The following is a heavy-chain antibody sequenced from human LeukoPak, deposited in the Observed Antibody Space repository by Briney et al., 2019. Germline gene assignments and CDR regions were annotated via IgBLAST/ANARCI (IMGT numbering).Heavy chain of an antibody. Sequence: GGSLRLSCAASGFTFSSYAMSWVRQAPGKGLEWVSAISGSGGSTYYADSVKGRFTISRDNSKNTLYLQMNSLRAEDTAVYYCAKGVWMATRTSADYWGQGTLVTVSS. V-gene: IGHV3-23*01. J-gene: IGHJ4*02. CDR2: ISGSGGST. D-gene: IGHD5-24*01. CDR3: AKGVWMATRTSADY. CDR1: GFTFSSYA.